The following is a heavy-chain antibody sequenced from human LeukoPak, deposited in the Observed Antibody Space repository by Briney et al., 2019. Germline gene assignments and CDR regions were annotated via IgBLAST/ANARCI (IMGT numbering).Heavy chain of an antibody. CDR2: ISYDGSNK. Sequence: RSLRLSCAASGFTFSSYAMHWVRQAPGKGLEWVAVISYDGSNKYYADSVKGRFTISRDNSKNTLYLQMNSLRAEDTAVYYCARVSTLLWFGELSYFDYWGQGTLVTVSS. V-gene: IGHV3-30*01. CDR1: GFTFSSYA. CDR3: ARVSTLLWFGELSYFDY. D-gene: IGHD3-10*01. J-gene: IGHJ4*02.